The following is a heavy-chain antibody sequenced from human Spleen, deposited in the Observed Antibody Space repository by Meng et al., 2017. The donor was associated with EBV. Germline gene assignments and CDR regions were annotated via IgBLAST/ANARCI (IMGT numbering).Heavy chain of an antibody. Sequence: QVELGESWVELKKPVASVKVSCKASGYTFTSYAMNWVRQAPGQGLEWMGWINTNTGNPTYAQGFTGRFVFSLDTSVSTAYLQISSLKAEDTAVYYCARQEGYCSSTSCLHFDYWGQGTLVTVSS. J-gene: IGHJ4*02. D-gene: IGHD2-2*01. CDR2: INTNTGNP. CDR1: GYTFTSYA. CDR3: ARQEGYCSSTSCLHFDY. V-gene: IGHV7-4-1*02.